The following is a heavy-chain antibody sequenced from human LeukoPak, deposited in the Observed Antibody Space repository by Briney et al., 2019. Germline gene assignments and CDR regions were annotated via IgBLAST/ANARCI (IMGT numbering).Heavy chain of an antibody. Sequence: ASVRVSCKASGYTFTGYDINWVRQATGQGLEWMGWMNHNTGDTGYAQKFQGRVTVTRNSSIDTAYMELSGLRSEDTAVYYCTRGSLSGSSRDYWGQGTLLTASS. V-gene: IGHV1-8*01. CDR3: TRGSLSGSSRDY. CDR1: GYTFTGYD. CDR2: MNHNTGDT. D-gene: IGHD1-26*01. J-gene: IGHJ4*02.